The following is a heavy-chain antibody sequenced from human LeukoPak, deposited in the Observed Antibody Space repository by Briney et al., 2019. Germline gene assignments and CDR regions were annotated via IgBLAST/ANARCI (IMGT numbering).Heavy chain of an antibody. J-gene: IGHJ4*02. CDR3: AKAGSRLFGVLIPLSFDY. CDR1: RFTFSSYW. D-gene: IGHD3-3*01. Sequence: QPGGSLRLSCAASRFTFSSYWMHWVRQAPGKGLVWVPRIYSDGSRITYADSVKGRFTISRDNAKNTLYLQMNSLRAEDTAVYYCAKAGSRLFGVLIPLSFDYWGQGTLITVSS. CDR2: IYSDGSRI. V-gene: IGHV3-74*01.